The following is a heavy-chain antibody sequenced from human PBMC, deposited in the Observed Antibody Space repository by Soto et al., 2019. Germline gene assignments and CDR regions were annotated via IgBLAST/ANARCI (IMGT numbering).Heavy chain of an antibody. CDR1: GYTFTSYY. CDR2: INPSGGST. V-gene: IGHV1-46*01. CDR3: AREGSIAVAGNTWGAFDI. D-gene: IGHD6-19*01. Sequence: ASVTVSCTASGYTFTSYYMHWVRQAPGQGLEWMGIINPSGGSTSYAQKFQGRVTMTRDTSTSTVYMELSSLRSEDTAVYYCAREGSIAVAGNTWGAFDIWGQGTMVTVSS. J-gene: IGHJ3*02.